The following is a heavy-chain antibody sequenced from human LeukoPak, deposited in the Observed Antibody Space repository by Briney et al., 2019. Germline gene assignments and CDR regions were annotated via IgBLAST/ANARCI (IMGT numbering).Heavy chain of an antibody. CDR2: INSDGSST. V-gene: IGHV3-74*01. CDR1: GFTFSSYW. J-gene: IGHJ5*02. Sequence: GGSLRLSCAASGFTFSSYWMHWVRQAPGKGLVWVSRINSDGSSTSYADSVRGRFTISRDNSKNTLYLQMNSLRDEDTAVYYCAKPSGTYGHGFDPWGQGTLVIVSS. D-gene: IGHD1-26*01. CDR3: AKPSGTYGHGFDP.